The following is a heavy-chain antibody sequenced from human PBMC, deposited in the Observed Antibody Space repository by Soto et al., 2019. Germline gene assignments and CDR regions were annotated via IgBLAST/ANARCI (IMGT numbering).Heavy chain of an antibody. J-gene: IGHJ6*02. Sequence: QVQVVQSGAEVKKPGSSVKVSCKASGGSFSNYGISWVRQAPGQGLEWMGGFIPVFGTPRYAQKFQDRVTITADESPSTVYMEVSSLTSEDTAVYYCARGDATKIIVTTYYGLDVWGQGTTVTVSS. CDR2: FIPVFGTP. D-gene: IGHD3-22*01. V-gene: IGHV1-69*12. CDR3: ARGDATKIIVTTYYGLDV. CDR1: GGSFSNYG.